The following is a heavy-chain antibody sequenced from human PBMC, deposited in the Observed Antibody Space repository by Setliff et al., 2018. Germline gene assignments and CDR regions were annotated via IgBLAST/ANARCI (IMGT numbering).Heavy chain of an antibody. V-gene: IGHV5-51*01. D-gene: IGHD3-10*01. CDR1: GYSFTNFW. CDR3: ARRGYNYGSGFEY. J-gene: IGHJ4*02. Sequence: PGASLKISCKASGYSFTNFWIGWVRQMPGKGLEWMGLISPGDSDTRYSPSFEGQVTISADKSINTAYLQWRSLKASDTAMYYCARRGYNYGSGFEYWGQGTLVTVSS. CDR2: ISPGDSDT.